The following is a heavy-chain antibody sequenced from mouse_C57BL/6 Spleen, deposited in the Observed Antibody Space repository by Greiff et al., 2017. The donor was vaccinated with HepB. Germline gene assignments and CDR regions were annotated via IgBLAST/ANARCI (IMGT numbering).Heavy chain of an antibody. CDR3: ASEPPITTVAAGRGDY. V-gene: IGHV1-55*01. D-gene: IGHD1-1*01. CDR1: GYTFTSYW. Sequence: QVQLQQPGAELVKPGASVKMSCKASGYTFTSYWITWVKQRPGQGLEWIGDIYPGSGSTNYNEKFKSKATLTVDTSSSTAYMQLSSLTSEDSAVYYCASEPPITTVAAGRGDYWGQGTTLTVSS. J-gene: IGHJ2*01. CDR2: IYPGSGST.